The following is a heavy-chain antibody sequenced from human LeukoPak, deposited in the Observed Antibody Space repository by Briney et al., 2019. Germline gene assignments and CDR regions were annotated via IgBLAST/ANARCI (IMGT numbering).Heavy chain of an antibody. CDR2: ISYTGTT. CDR1: GASISNKF. CDR3: ARDTSGYYGRYES. Sequence: SETLSLTCNVSGASISNKFWSWIRHPPGKGLEWIGYISYTGTTNYNPSLQSRVTISVDTSKSQLSLRVTSMTAADTAVYYCARDTSGYYGRYESWGQGILVTVSS. D-gene: IGHD3-3*01. V-gene: IGHV4-59*01. J-gene: IGHJ4*02.